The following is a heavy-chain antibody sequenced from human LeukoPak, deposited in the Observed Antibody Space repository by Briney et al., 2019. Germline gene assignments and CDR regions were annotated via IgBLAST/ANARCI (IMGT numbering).Heavy chain of an antibody. V-gene: IGHV4-38-2*02. CDR1: GYSISSGYY. D-gene: IGHD3-22*01. J-gene: IGHJ4*02. CDR3: ARGYDNTGYYY. Sequence: SETLSLTCTVSGYSISSGYYWGWIRQPPGKGLEWIGSIYHSGSTYYNPSLQSRVTISVDTSKNHFSLKLSSVTAADTAVYYCARGYDNTGYYYWGQGTLVTVSS. CDR2: IYHSGST.